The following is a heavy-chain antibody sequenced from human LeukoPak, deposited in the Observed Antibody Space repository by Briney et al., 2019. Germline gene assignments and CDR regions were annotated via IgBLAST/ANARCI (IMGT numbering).Heavy chain of an antibody. D-gene: IGHD3-3*01. V-gene: IGHV4-4*09. CDR1: GGSISNYY. CDR2: ILSSGST. Sequence: TSETLSLTCTVSGGSISNYYWNWIRQPPGKGLEWIGYILSSGSTHHNPSLTSRISLSVDTSKNQFSLKLSSVTAADTAVYYYARRVISEISIDKGNWLDPWGQGTLVTVSS. CDR3: ARRVISEISIDKGNWLDP. J-gene: IGHJ5*02.